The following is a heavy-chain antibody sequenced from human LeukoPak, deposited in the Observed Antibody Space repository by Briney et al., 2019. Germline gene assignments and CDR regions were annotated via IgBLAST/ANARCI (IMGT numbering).Heavy chain of an antibody. Sequence: GGSLRLSCAASGFTFSSYAMSWVRQAPGKGLEWVSAISGSGGSTYYADSVKGRFTISRDNSKNTLYLQMNSLRAEDTAVYYCARDNPHGYPHGYEHYYYYMDIWGRGTTVTVSS. CDR3: ARDNPHGYPHGYEHYYYYMDI. V-gene: IGHV3-23*01. CDR2: ISGSGGST. CDR1: GFTFSSYA. D-gene: IGHD5-12*01. J-gene: IGHJ6*03.